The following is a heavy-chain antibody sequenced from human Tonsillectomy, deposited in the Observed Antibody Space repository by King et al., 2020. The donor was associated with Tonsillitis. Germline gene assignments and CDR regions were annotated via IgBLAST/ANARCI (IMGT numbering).Heavy chain of an antibody. V-gene: IGHV1-46*03. CDR2: INPSDGTT. J-gene: IGHJ5*02. D-gene: IGHD3-3*01. CDR3: ARGEAYYDFWSGDNWFDP. CDR1: ESAFTNYY. Sequence: QLVQSGAEVKEPGASVKVSCKTSESAFTNYYIQWVRQAPGQGLEWMGIINPSDGTTSYAQRFQGRVTMTSNMSTSTVYMELSRLRSEDTAIYYCARGEAYYDFWSGDNWFDPWGQGTLVTVSS.